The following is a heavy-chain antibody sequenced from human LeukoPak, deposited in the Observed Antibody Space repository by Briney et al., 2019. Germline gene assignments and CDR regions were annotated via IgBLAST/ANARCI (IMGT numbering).Heavy chain of an antibody. CDR2: ISSSSSHI. CDR1: GFTFSSYS. CDR3: ARDAKKGRETLLWFGETLT. V-gene: IGHV3-21*01. D-gene: IGHD3-10*01. Sequence: GGSLRLSCAASGFTFSSYSMNWARQAPGKGLEWVSSISSSSSHIYYADSVKGRFTISRDNAKNSLYLQMNSLRAEDTAVYYCARDAKKGRETLLWFGETLTWGQGTLVTVSS. J-gene: IGHJ5*02.